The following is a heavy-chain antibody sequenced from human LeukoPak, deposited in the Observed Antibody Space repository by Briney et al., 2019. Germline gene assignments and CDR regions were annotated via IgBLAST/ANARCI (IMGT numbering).Heavy chain of an antibody. CDR2: MNPNSGNT. Sequence: ASVKVSCKASGYTFTSYDMSWVRQATGQGLEWMGWMNPNSGNTGYAQKFQGRVTMTRNTSISTAYMELSSLRSEDTAVYYCASGFKDRITIFGVVSTLYYYYMDVWGKGTTVTVSS. J-gene: IGHJ6*03. CDR3: ASGFKDRITIFGVVSTLYYYYMDV. V-gene: IGHV1-8*01. CDR1: GYTFTSYD. D-gene: IGHD3-3*01.